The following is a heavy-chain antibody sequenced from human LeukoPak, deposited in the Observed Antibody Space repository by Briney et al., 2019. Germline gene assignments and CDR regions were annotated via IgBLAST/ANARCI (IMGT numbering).Heavy chain of an antibody. Sequence: GGSLRLSCAASGLSFRSYEMNWVRQAPGKGLEWISYIHSSGSPIYYADSVKGRFTISRDNAKSSLYLQMNILRAEETAADYCARNTIYGDSACWGQGTLVTVSS. V-gene: IGHV3-48*03. CDR1: GLSFRSYE. CDR2: IHSSGSPI. CDR3: ARNTIYGDSAC. J-gene: IGHJ4*02. D-gene: IGHD4-17*01.